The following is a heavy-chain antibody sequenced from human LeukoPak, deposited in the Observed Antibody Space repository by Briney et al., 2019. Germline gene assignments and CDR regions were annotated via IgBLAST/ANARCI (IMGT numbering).Heavy chain of an antibody. CDR2: INHSGST. J-gene: IGHJ5*02. Sequence: SETLSLTCAVYGXSFSGYYWSWIRQPPGKGLEWIGEINHSGSTNYNPSLKSRVTISVDTSKNQFSLKLSSVTAADTAVYYCATSSSWETYNWFDPWGQGTLVTVSS. CDR1: GXSFSGYY. D-gene: IGHD6-13*01. CDR3: ATSSSWETYNWFDP. V-gene: IGHV4-34*01.